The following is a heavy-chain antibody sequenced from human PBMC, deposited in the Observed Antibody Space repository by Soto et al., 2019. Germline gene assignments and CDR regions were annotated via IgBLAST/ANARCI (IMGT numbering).Heavy chain of an antibody. Sequence: QVQLVQSGAEVKKPGSSVKVSCKASGGTFSSYAISWMRQAPGQGLECMGGIIPIFGTANYAQKFQGRVTITADESTSTAYMELSSLRSEDTAVYYCARVSSSSSRYYYYGMDVWGQGTTVTVSS. CDR1: GGTFSSYA. D-gene: IGHD6-6*01. J-gene: IGHJ6*02. V-gene: IGHV1-69*01. CDR3: ARVSSSSSRYYYYGMDV. CDR2: IIPIFGTA.